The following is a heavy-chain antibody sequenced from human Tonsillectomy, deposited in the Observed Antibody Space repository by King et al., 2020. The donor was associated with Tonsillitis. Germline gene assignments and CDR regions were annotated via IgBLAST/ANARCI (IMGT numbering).Heavy chain of an antibody. Sequence: QLQESGPGLVKPSETLSLTCTVSVGSISISSYSLGLIRQPPGKGPEWIATVHYSVSTYYNPSPNSRATISPDTSKNQFSLKLTSVTAADTAGYYCARLPTGYPNWFDPWGQGTLVTVSS. D-gene: IGHD3-9*01. CDR2: VHYSVST. CDR1: VGSISISSYS. V-gene: IGHV4-39*01. CDR3: ARLPTGYPNWFDP. J-gene: IGHJ5*02.